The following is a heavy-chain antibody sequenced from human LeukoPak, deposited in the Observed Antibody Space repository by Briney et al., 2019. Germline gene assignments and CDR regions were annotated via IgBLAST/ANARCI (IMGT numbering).Heavy chain of an antibody. CDR2: ISSSSSYI. D-gene: IGHD4-17*01. Sequence: PGGSLRLSCAASGFTFSSYSMNWVRQAPGKGLEWVSSISSSSSYIYYADSVKGRFTISRDNAKNSLYLQMNSLRAEDTAVYYCARYRYGDYAWYFDLWGRGTLVTVSS. V-gene: IGHV3-21*01. CDR3: ARYRYGDYAWYFDL. J-gene: IGHJ2*01. CDR1: GFTFSSYS.